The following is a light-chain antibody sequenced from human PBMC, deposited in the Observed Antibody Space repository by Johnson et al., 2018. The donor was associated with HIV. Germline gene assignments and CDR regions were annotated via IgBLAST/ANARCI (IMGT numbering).Light chain of an antibody. J-gene: IGLJ1*01. CDR2: ENK. CDR3: GTWDSSLSAAYV. CDR1: SSNIGKNY. V-gene: IGLV1-51*02. Sequence: QPVLTQPPSVSAAPGQMVSISCSGSSSNIGKNYVSWYQQFPGTAPKLLIHENKKRPSGIPDRFFGSKSGTSATLAITGLQTGDAADYYCGTWDSSLSAAYVFGTGTKVTVV.